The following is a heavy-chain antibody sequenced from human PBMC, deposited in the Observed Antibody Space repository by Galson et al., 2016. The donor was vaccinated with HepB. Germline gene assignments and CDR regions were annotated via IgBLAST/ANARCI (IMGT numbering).Heavy chain of an antibody. CDR3: ARYSLGYCRSSTCNNGVGTTFNI. Sequence: SVKVSCKASGGTLRTSALTWMRQAPGQGLEWMGAIVPLFGTSTYAQNFQGRLTITADESTSTGYMELSNLKSEDTAIYYCARYSLGYCRSSTCNNGVGTTFNICGQGAMVTVSS. CDR2: IVPLFGTS. CDR1: GGTLRTSA. D-gene: IGHD2-2*02. V-gene: IGHV1-69*13. J-gene: IGHJ3*02.